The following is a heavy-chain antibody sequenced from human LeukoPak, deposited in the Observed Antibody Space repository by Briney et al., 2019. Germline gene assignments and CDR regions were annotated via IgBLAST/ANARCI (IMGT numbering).Heavy chain of an antibody. D-gene: IGHD3/OR15-3a*01. Sequence: GGSLRLSCAASGFTVSSNYMSWVRQAPGKGLEWVSVIYSGGSTYYADSVKGRFTISRDDSKNTLYLQMNSLRAEDTAVYYCARTGLDGSLSFDYWGQGTLVTVSS. CDR3: ARTGLDGSLSFDY. CDR2: IYSGGST. CDR1: GFTVSSNY. J-gene: IGHJ4*02. V-gene: IGHV3-53*01.